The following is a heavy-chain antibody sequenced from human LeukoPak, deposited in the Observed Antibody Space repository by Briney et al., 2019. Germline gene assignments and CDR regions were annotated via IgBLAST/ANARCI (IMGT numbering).Heavy chain of an antibody. V-gene: IGHV3-48*03. CDR3: ARVPIVVGKDGAFDY. CDR2: ISSSGSSI. CDR1: GFTFSSYE. Sequence: PGGSLRLSCAASGFTFSSYEMNWVRQAPGKGLEWVSYISSSGSSIYYEDSVKGRFTISSDNAKNSLYLQMNSLRAEDTAVYYCARVPIVVGKDGAFDYWGQGTLVTVSS. D-gene: IGHD2-21*01. J-gene: IGHJ4*02.